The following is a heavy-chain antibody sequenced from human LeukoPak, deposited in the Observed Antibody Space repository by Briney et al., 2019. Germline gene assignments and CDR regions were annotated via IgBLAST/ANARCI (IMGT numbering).Heavy chain of an antibody. CDR3: ARDRPVYDSSGYGVPRNWFDP. V-gene: IGHV4-39*02. CDR2: IYYSGST. Sequence: MSSETLSLTCTVSGGSISSSSYYWGWIRQPPGKGLEWIGSIYYSGSTYYNPSLKSRVTISVDTSKNQFSLKLSSVTAADTAVYYCARDRPVYDSSGYGVPRNWFDPWGQGTLVTVSS. CDR1: GGSISSSSYY. J-gene: IGHJ5*02. D-gene: IGHD3-22*01.